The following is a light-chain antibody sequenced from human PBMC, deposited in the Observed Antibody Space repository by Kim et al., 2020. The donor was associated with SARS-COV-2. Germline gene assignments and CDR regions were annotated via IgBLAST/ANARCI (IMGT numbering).Light chain of an antibody. CDR3: NSRDSSGNRWV. Sequence: ALGPAVRITCQGDSLRSYYASWYQQKPGQAPILVIYDKNNRPSGVPDRFSGSSSGNTASLTITGAQAADEADYYCNSRDSSGNRWVFGGGTQLTVL. J-gene: IGLJ3*02. CDR1: SLRSYY. V-gene: IGLV3-19*01. CDR2: DKN.